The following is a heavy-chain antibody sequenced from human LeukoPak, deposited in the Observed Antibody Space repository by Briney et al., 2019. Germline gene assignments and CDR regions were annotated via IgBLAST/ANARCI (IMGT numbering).Heavy chain of an antibody. Sequence: GGSLRLSCAASGFTFSSYGMHWVRQAPGKGLEWVAFIRYDGSNKYYADSVKGRFTISRDNSKNTLYLQMNSLRAEDTAVYYCAKEGSYDSSGPMGENGFDYWGQGTLVTVSS. CDR1: GFTFSSYG. V-gene: IGHV3-30*02. J-gene: IGHJ4*02. CDR3: AKEGSYDSSGPMGENGFDY. CDR2: IRYDGSNK. D-gene: IGHD3-22*01.